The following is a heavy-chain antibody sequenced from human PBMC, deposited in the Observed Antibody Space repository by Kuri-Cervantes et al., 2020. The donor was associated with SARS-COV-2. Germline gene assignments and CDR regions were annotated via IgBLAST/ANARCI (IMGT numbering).Heavy chain of an antibody. J-gene: IGHJ6*02. D-gene: IGHD4-17*01. Sequence: GESLKISCAASGFTFSSYSMNWVRQAPGKGLEWVSYISSSSSTIYYADSVKGRFTISRDNAKNSLYLQMNSLRAEDTAVYYCARGFPTVTTWLGYYYYGMDVWSQGTTVTVSS. CDR3: ARGFPTVTTWLGYYYYGMDV. CDR2: ISSSSSTI. V-gene: IGHV3-48*01. CDR1: GFTFSSYS.